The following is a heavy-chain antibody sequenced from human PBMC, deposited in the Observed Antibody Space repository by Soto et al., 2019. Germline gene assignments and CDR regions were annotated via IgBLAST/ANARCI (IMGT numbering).Heavy chain of an antibody. CDR1: GFTFTSYV. J-gene: IGHJ2*01. Sequence: EMQLLESGGGLVQPGGSLRLSCAASGFTFTSYVMNWVRQGPGKGLVWVSGISANGGATYYADSVKGRFNISRDNSKDTLFLEMNSLRAEDTAVYFCVKDYRSYSGSYGGRYFDLWGRGTLVTVSA. D-gene: IGHD1-26*01. CDR2: ISANGGAT. V-gene: IGHV3-23*01. CDR3: VKDYRSYSGSYGGRYFDL.